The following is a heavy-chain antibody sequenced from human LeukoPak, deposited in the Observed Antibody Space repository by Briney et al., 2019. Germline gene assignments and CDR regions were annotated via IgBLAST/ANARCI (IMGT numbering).Heavy chain of an antibody. V-gene: IGHV3-21*01. CDR1: GFTFSSYG. D-gene: IGHD1-26*01. CDR2: IGTSDSYI. CDR3: AKEGGVYSTPYYMDV. Sequence: GGSLRLSCAASGFTFSSYGMNWVRQAPGKGLEWVSTIGTSDSYIYYTDSVKGRFTISRDNAKNSLYLQMNSLRAEDTAVYYCAKEGGVYSTPYYMDVWGKGTTVTVSS. J-gene: IGHJ6*03.